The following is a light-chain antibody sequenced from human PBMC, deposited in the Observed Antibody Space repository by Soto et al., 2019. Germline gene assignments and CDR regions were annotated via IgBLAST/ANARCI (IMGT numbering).Light chain of an antibody. CDR1: QSIGRN. CDR3: QQYNNWPLT. J-gene: IGKJ1*01. V-gene: IGKV3-15*01. Sequence: EIVVTQSPATLSVSPGERVTLSFRASQSIGRNLAWCQQTPGQAPRLLIYGASTRATGIPARFSGSGSGTEFTLTISNLQSEDFAVYYCQQYNNWPLTFGQGTKVDIK. CDR2: GAS.